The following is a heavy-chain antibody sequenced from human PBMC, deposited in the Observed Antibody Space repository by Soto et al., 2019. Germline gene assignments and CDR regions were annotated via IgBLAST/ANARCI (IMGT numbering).Heavy chain of an antibody. J-gene: IGHJ6*02. D-gene: IGHD2-21*02. CDR1: GGSISSGGYY. Sequence: QVQLQESGPGLVKPSQTLSLTCTVSGGSISSGGYYLSWIRQHPGKGLEWIGYIYHSGTTYYNPSLKGPISIYADTSKNQFSLKLSSVTAADTAVYYCARDLDMTAISRGGYYYYGMDSWGQGTTVTVSS. CDR2: IYHSGTT. V-gene: IGHV4-31*01. CDR3: ARDLDMTAISRGGYYYYGMDS.